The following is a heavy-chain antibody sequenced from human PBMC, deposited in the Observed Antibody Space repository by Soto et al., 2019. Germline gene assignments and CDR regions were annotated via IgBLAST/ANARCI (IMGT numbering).Heavy chain of an antibody. CDR1: GYSFTSYW. CDR2: IDPSDSYT. J-gene: IGHJ6*02. D-gene: IGHD6-13*01. V-gene: IGHV5-10-1*01. Sequence: GESLKISCKGSGYSFTSYWISWVRQMPGKGLEWMGRIDPSDSYTNYSPSFQGHVTISADKSISTAYLQWSSLKASDTAMYYCAREGRIAAAGLPYYYYGMDAWGQGTTVTVSS. CDR3: AREGRIAAAGLPYYYYGMDA.